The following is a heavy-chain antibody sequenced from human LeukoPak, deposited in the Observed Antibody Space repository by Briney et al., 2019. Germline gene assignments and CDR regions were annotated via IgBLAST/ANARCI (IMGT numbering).Heavy chain of an antibody. CDR1: EFTFNNYA. CDR2: LSGSGGST. V-gene: IGHV3-23*01. Sequence: QPGGSLRLSCAASEFTFNNYAMSWVRQAPGKGLEWVSGLSGSGGSTYYGDSVKGRFTISRDNSKNTLYLQMNSLRAEDTAVYYCAKSQGSGYYRGHIDYWGQGTLVTVSA. CDR3: AKSQGSGYYRGHIDY. D-gene: IGHD3-22*01. J-gene: IGHJ4*02.